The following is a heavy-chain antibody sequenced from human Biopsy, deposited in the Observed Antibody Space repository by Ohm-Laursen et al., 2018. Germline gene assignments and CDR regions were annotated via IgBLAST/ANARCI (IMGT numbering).Heavy chain of an antibody. CDR2: IVVGGGNT. J-gene: IGHJ4*02. Sequence: ASVKVSCKASGFTFNRSAMQWVRQARGQRLEWIGWIVVGGGNTNYAQKFQERVTITRDMSTSTAYMGLSSLRSEDTAVYYCASRPNCSGDCSSGFGYWGQGTLVTVSS. D-gene: IGHD2-21*02. CDR1: GFTFNRSA. V-gene: IGHV1-58*02. CDR3: ASRPNCSGDCSSGFGY.